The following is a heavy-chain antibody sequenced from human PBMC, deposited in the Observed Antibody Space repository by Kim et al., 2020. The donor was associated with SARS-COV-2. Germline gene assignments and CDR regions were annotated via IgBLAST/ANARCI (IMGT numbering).Heavy chain of an antibody. CDR3: ARAGWRLGRRGLGY. CDR1: GGSFSGYY. D-gene: IGHD3-10*01. V-gene: IGHV4-34*01. Sequence: SETLSLTCAVYGGSFSGYYWSWIRQPPGKGLEWIGEINHSGSTNYNPSLKSRVTISVDTSKNQFSLKLSSVTAADTAVYYCARAGWRLGRRGLGYWGQGTLVTVSS. CDR2: INHSGST. J-gene: IGHJ4*02.